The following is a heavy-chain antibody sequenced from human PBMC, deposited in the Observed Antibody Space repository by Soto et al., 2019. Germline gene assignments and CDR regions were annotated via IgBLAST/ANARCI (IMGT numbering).Heavy chain of an antibody. CDR1: GYTFTSYA. D-gene: IGHD3-3*01. J-gene: IGHJ6*02. CDR3: ARDPGVNYDFWSGYGHGMDV. CDR2: INAGNGNT. Sequence: ASVKVSCKASGYTFTSYAMHWVRQAPGQRLEWMGWINAGNGNTKYSQKFQGRVTITRDTSASTAYMELSSLRSEDTAVYYCARDPGVNYDFWSGYGHGMDVWGQGTTVTVSS. V-gene: IGHV1-3*01.